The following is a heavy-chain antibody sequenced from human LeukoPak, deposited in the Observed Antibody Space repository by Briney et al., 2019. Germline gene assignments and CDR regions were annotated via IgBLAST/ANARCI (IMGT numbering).Heavy chain of an antibody. V-gene: IGHV1-2*02. J-gene: IGHJ5*02. Sequence: ASVKVSCKASGYTFTGYYMHWVRQAPGQGLEWMGWINPNSGGANYAQKFQGRVTMTRDTSISTAYMELSRLRSDDTAVYYCARVHSRANWFDPWGQGTLVTVSS. CDR2: INPNSGGA. CDR1: GYTFTGYY. CDR3: ARVHSRANWFDP.